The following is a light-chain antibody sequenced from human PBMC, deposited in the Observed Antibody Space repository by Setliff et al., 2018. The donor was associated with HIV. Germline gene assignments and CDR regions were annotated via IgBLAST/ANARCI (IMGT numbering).Light chain of an antibody. CDR3: SSFTSSTTLV. J-gene: IGLJ1*01. CDR2: DVS. Sequence: QSALAQPASVSGSPGQSITISCTGTSSDVGGHNFVSWYQQYPGKAPTLMIYDVSNRPSGISNRFSGSKSGNTASLTISGLQAEDEADYYCSSFTSSTTLVFGTGTKVTVL. CDR1: SSDVGGHNF. V-gene: IGLV2-14*03.